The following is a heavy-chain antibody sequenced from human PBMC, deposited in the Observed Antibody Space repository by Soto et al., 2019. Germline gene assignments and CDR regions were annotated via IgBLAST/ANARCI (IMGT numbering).Heavy chain of an antibody. D-gene: IGHD2-21*02. CDR1: GFTFSSYS. J-gene: IGHJ3*02. CDR3: ARDSLAYCGGGCVDAFDI. CDR2: ISSSSSTI. Sequence: GGSLRLSCAASGFTFSSYSMNWVRQAPGKGLEWVSYISSSSSTIYYADSVKGRFTISRDNAKNSLYLQMNSLRDEDTAVYYCARDSLAYCGGGCVDAFDIWGQGTMVTVSS. V-gene: IGHV3-48*02.